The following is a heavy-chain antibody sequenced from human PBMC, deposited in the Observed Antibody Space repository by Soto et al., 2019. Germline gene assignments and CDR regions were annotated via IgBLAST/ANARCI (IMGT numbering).Heavy chain of an antibody. J-gene: IGHJ5*02. CDR2: INHSGST. V-gene: IGHV4-34*01. D-gene: IGHD1-1*01. CDR3: ARARRRWFDP. Sequence: SETLSLTCADSGGPFSGYYWSWIRQPPGKGLEWIGKINHSGSTNYNPSLKSRVTISVDTSKNQFSLKLSSVTAADTAVYYCARARRRWFDPWGQGTLVTVSS. CDR1: GGPFSGYY.